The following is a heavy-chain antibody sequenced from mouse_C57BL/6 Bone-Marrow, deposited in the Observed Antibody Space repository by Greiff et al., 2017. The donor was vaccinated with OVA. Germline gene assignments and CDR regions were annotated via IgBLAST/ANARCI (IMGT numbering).Heavy chain of an antibody. V-gene: IGHV5-17*01. CDR1: GFTFSDYG. CDR2: ISSGSGTI. J-gene: IGHJ3*01. Sequence: EVQLVESGGGLVKPGGSLKLSCAASGFTFSDYGMHWVRQAPEQGLEWVAYISSGSGTIYYADTVKGRFTFSRDNAKNTLFLQMTSLRADDAAMYDCSRVGWVAYWGQGTLVTVTA. D-gene: IGHD3-3*01. CDR3: SRVGWVAY.